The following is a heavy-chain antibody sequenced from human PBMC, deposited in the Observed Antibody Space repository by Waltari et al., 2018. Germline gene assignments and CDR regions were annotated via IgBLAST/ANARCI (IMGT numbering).Heavy chain of an antibody. V-gene: IGHV4-38-2*02. CDR3: ARDRGGIAARPDPYFDY. CDR2: IYHSGST. Sequence: QVQLQEAGPGLVQPSETLSLTCTVYGYPISSGYYWGWTRQPPGKGLEWIGSIYHSGSTYYNPSLKSRVTIAVDTSKNQFALKLSSVTTADTAVYYCARDRGGIAARPDPYFDYWGQGTLVTVSS. CDR1: GYPISSGYY. J-gene: IGHJ4*02. D-gene: IGHD6-6*01.